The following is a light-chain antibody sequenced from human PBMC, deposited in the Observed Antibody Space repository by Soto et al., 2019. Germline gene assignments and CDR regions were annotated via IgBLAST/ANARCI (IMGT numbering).Light chain of an antibody. V-gene: IGKV1-9*01. CDR3: QQYNSYSWT. J-gene: IGKJ1*01. CDR2: AAS. Sequence: DIQLTQSPSFLSASVGDRVTITCRASQGISSYLAGYQQKPGKAPELLIYAASTLQSGVPSRFSGSGSGTEFTLTISSLQPDDFATYYCQQYNSYSWTFGQGTKVDIK. CDR1: QGISSY.